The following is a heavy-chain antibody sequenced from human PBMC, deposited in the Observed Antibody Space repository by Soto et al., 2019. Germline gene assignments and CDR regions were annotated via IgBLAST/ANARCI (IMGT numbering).Heavy chain of an antibody. CDR2: ISGSGGET. D-gene: IGHD5-12*01. Sequence: PGGSLRLSCTAPGFTYSIYAMAWVRQAPGKGLEWVSAISGSGGETYYADSVKGRFTISRDNSKNTVYLQMTNLRADDTAVYYCAKEIAVAVATPPEYWGQGTLVTVSS. CDR3: AKEIAVAVATPPEY. CDR1: GFTYSIYA. V-gene: IGHV3-23*01. J-gene: IGHJ4*02.